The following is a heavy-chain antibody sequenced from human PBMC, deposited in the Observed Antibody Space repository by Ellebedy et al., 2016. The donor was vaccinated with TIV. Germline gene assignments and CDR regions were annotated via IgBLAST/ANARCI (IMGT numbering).Heavy chain of an antibody. J-gene: IGHJ4*02. CDR1: GFTFSSYS. V-gene: IGHV3-21*01. CDR2: ISSSSSYI. D-gene: IGHD5-12*01. Sequence: GESLKISCAASGFTFSSYSMNWVRQAPGKGLEWVSSISSSSSYIYYADSVKGRFTISRDNAKNSLYLQMNSLRAEDTAVYYCARGGAYSGYVWGQGTLVTVSS. CDR3: ARGGAYSGYV.